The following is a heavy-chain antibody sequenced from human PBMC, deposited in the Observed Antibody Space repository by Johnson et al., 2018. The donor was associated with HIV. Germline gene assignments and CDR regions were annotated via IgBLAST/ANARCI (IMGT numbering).Heavy chain of an antibody. CDR3: ARVAGYGDYGDAFDI. J-gene: IGHJ3*02. CDR2: INWNGGST. CDR1: GFRFDDYG. D-gene: IGHD4-17*01. V-gene: IGHV3-20*04. Sequence: VQLVESGGGVVRPGGSLRLSCAASGFRFDDYGMSCVRQAPGKGLEWVSGINWNGGSTGYADSVKGRFTIARDNAKNSLYLQMNILRAEDTALHYCARVAGYGDYGDAFDIWGQGTVVTVSS.